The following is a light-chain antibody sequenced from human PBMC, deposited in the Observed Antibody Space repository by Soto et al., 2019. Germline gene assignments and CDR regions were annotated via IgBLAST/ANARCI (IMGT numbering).Light chain of an antibody. Sequence: QSALTQPASVSGSPGQSITISCTGTTSDVGRYNYVSWHQQHPGKAPKLLIFDVSNRPSGVSDRFSGSKSGNTASQTISGLQAEDEADYYCNSYTTGTTWVFGGGTKVTVL. V-gene: IGLV2-14*01. CDR2: DVS. CDR1: TSDVGRYNY. CDR3: NSYTTGTTWV. J-gene: IGLJ3*02.